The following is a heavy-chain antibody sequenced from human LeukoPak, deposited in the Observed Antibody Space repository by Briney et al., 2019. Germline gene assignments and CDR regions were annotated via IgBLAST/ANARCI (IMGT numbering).Heavy chain of an antibody. CDR3: ARVNYDYVWGSYNFDY. CDR2: IYHSGST. Sequence: PSETLSLTCTVSGYSISSGYYWGWIRQPPGKGLEWIGSIYHSGSTYYNPSLKSRVTISVDTSKNQFSLKLSSVTAADTAVYYCARVNYDYVWGSYNFDYWGQGTLVTVSS. V-gene: IGHV4-38-2*02. D-gene: IGHD3-16*01. J-gene: IGHJ4*02. CDR1: GYSISSGYY.